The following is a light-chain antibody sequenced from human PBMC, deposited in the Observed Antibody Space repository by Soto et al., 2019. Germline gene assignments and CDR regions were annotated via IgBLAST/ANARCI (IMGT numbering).Light chain of an antibody. CDR1: QSVGGSY. Sequence: EILLPQSPGTLSWSTVARCSLSCRASQSVGGSYVGWYQQKPGQGPRLLIYAAYSRATGIPDRFSGSGSGTDFTLTISRLEPEDFAVYYCQLFGGSRTFGQGSKVDIK. V-gene: IGKV3-20*01. CDR3: QLFGGSRT. CDR2: AAY. J-gene: IGKJ1*01.